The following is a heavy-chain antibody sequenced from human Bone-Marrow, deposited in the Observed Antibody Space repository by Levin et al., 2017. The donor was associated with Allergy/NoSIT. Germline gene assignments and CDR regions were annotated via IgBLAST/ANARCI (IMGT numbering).Heavy chain of an antibody. CDR1: GYTFSNYG. D-gene: IGHD3-16*02. CDR3: ARDRDRSWFDP. Sequence: PAASVKVSCKASGYTFSNYGITWVRQAPGQGLEWMGWISLYTGKAKYAQKFQGRVVMTTDTSADTAYMEMTSLRPDDTAVYYCARDRDRSWFDPWGQGTQVIVSS. V-gene: IGHV1-18*04. CDR2: ISLYTGKA. J-gene: IGHJ5*02.